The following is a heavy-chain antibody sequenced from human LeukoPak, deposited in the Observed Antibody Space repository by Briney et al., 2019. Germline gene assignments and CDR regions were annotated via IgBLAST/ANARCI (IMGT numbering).Heavy chain of an antibody. J-gene: IGHJ5*02. V-gene: IGHV4-4*07. CDR2: IYTSGST. CDR3: ARGGIVATFHWFDP. Sequence: SETLSFTCTVSGGSISSYYWSWIRQPAGKGLEWIGRIYTSGSTNYNPSLKSRVTMSVDTSKNQFSLKLSSVTAADTAVYYCARGGIVATFHWFDPWGQGTLVTVSS. D-gene: IGHD5-12*01. CDR1: GGSISSYY.